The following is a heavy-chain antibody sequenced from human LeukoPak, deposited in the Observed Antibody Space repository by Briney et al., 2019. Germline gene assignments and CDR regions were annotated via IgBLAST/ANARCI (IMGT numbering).Heavy chain of an antibody. CDR3: AHSSGWYQGGGTAY. V-gene: IGHV2-5*01. CDR2: FYWNDDK. Sequence: SGPTLVNPTPTLTLTCTFSGFSLRTSGVGVGWIRQPPEKALEWLALFYWNDDKRYSPSLKSMLTITKDTSKNQVVLTMTNMDPVDTATYYCAHSSGWYQGGGTAYWGQGTLVTVSS. CDR1: GFSLRTSGVG. J-gene: IGHJ4*02. D-gene: IGHD6-19*01.